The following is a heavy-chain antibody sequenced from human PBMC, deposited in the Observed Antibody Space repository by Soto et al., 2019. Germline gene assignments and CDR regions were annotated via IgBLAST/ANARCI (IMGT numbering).Heavy chain of an antibody. J-gene: IGHJ4*02. D-gene: IGHD6-13*01. Sequence: GGSLRLSCAASGFTFSSYGMRWVRQAPGKGLEWVAAIWYDGSNKYYADSVKGRFTISRDTSKNTLYLQMNSLSAAGTAVYYCATVPGSSSAFDYWGQGTLVTVSS. CDR1: GFTFSSYG. CDR2: IWYDGSNK. CDR3: ATVPGSSSAFDY. V-gene: IGHV3-33*01.